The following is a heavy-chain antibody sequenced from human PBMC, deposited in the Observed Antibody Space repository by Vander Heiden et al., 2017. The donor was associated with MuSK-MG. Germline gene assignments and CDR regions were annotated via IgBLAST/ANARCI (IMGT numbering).Heavy chain of an antibody. CDR3: ARGDVTGTTFDS. Sequence: QVQLQESGPGLVKPSETLSLSCTVSGGSISAYYWSWIRQSPGKGLEWIGYIYYSGSTNYNPSLKSRVTISLDTSKNQFSLKLSSVTAADTAVYYCARGDVTGTTFDSWGQGTLVTVSS. J-gene: IGHJ4*02. D-gene: IGHD1-7*01. V-gene: IGHV4-59*01. CDR1: GGSISAYY. CDR2: IYYSGST.